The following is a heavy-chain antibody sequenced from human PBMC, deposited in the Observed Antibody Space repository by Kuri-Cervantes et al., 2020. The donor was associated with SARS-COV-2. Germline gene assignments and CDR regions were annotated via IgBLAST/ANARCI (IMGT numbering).Heavy chain of an antibody. D-gene: IGHD2-8*01. CDR3: ARSTPFRRLMVISQGGAFDI. CDR1: GYTFTGYY. Sequence: ASVKVSCKASGYTFTGYYMHWVRQAPGQGLEWMGWISPNSGGTNYAQKFQGWVTMTRDTSISTVYMELSRLRSDDTAVYYCARSTPFRRLMVISQGGAFDIWGQGTMVTVSS. V-gene: IGHV1-2*04. CDR2: ISPNSGGT. J-gene: IGHJ3*02.